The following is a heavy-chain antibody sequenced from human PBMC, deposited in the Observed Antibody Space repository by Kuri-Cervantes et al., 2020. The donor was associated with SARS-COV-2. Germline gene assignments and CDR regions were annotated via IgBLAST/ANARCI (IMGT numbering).Heavy chain of an antibody. V-gene: IGHV3-30*18. D-gene: IGHD2-21*01. J-gene: IGHJ4*02. CDR3: AKDRAGVHDF. Sequence: GGSLRLSCAASGFTFNRHPMNWVRQAPGKGLEWVTFISYDGKNKKCLASGKGRFTISRDNSQNTLHLQMKSLRDEDTAIYYCAKDRAGVHDFWGQGTLVTVSS. CDR2: ISYDGKNK. CDR1: GFTFNRHP.